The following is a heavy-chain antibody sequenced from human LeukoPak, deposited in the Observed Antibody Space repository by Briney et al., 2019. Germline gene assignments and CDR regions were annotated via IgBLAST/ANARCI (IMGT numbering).Heavy chain of an antibody. Sequence: PSQTLSLTCTVSGGSISSGDYYWSWICRPPWKGLEWIGYIYYSGSTYYNPSLKSRVTISVDTSKKQFSLKLSSVTAADTAVYYCARVVFPFGVVIITPGTFDYWGQGTLVTVSS. CDR2: IYYSGST. D-gene: IGHD3-3*01. CDR1: GGSISSGDYY. CDR3: ARVVFPFGVVIITPGTFDY. V-gene: IGHV4-30-4*08. J-gene: IGHJ4*02.